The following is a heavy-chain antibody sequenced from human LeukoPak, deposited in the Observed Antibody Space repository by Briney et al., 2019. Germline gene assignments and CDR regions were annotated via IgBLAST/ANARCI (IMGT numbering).Heavy chain of an antibody. Sequence: SETLSLTCAVYGGSFSGYYWSWIRQTPGKGLEWIGEINHSGSTYYNPSLESRVTISVDPSKSQFSLNLHSVTAADTAVYYCARDKLPAPWDGMDVWGQGTTVTVSS. J-gene: IGHJ6*02. V-gene: IGHV4-34*01. CDR1: GGSFSGYY. CDR2: INHSGST. D-gene: IGHD2-2*01. CDR3: ARDKLPAPWDGMDV.